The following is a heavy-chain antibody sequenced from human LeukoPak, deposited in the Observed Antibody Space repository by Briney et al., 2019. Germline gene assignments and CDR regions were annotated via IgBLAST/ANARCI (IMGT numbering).Heavy chain of an antibody. CDR3: AHPGVLIPL. D-gene: IGHD7-27*01. Sequence: PGGSLRLSCVASGFTFSNYAMSWVRQAPGKGLEWVSAILGSGDSTYYADSMKGRFTISRDNSKNTVYLQMSSLRVEDTAVYYCAHPGVLIPLWGQGTLVTVSS. J-gene: IGHJ4*02. CDR1: GFTFSNYA. CDR2: ILGSGDST. V-gene: IGHV3-23*01.